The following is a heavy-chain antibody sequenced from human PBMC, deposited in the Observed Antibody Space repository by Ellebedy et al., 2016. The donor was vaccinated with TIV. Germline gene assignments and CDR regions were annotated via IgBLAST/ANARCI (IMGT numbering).Heavy chain of an antibody. CDR3: ARDHIDRHRSGWQGVFDI. V-gene: IGHV1-46*01. Sequence: ASVKVSXXASGYTFISYYIHWVRQAPGQGLEWMGIINPLGGGTSHAQKFQGRVTMTRDTSTTTVYMELSSLKSEDTAMYYCARDHIDRHRSGWQGVFDIWGQGTVVTVSS. CDR2: INPLGGGT. CDR1: GYTFISYY. J-gene: IGHJ3*02. D-gene: IGHD6-19*01.